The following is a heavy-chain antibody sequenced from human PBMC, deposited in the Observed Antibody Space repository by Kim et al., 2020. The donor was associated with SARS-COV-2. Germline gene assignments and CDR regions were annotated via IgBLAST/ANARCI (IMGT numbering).Heavy chain of an antibody. V-gene: IGHV3-53*01. D-gene: IGHD3-22*01. CDR3: AREKVSGSPLYYYDSSGKTDAFDI. CDR1: GFTVSSNY. J-gene: IGHJ3*02. CDR2: IYSGGST. Sequence: GGSLRLSCAASGFTVSSNYMSWVRQAPGKGLEWVSVIYSGGSTYYADSVKGRFTISRDNSKNTLYLQMNNLRAEDTAVYYCAREKVSGSPLYYYDSSGKTDAFDIWGQGTMVTVSS.